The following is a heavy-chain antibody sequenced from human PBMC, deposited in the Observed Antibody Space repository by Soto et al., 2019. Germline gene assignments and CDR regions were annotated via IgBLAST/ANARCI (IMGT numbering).Heavy chain of an antibody. D-gene: IGHD3-10*01. Sequence: QAQLVQSGAEVKKPGSSVKVSCKASGGTFSTYIISWMRQAPGQGLEWMGRIIPILGIANYAQNFQGRVTFTADKSTSKVDTELSSLRSEDTAVYYCVRGDYYGSGTYYNYDAFAIWGQGTLVTVSS. CDR1: GGTFSTYI. CDR2: IIPILGIA. V-gene: IGHV1-69*02. CDR3: VRGDYYGSGTYYNYDAFAI. J-gene: IGHJ3*02.